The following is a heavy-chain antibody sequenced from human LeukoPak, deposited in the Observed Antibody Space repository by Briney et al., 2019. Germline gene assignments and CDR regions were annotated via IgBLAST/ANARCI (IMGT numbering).Heavy chain of an antibody. CDR3: ARRRYDCYDY. CDR1: GYTFTGYG. J-gene: IGHJ4*02. Sequence: GASVKVSCRASGYTFTGYGVTWVRQAPGQALEWMGWTTVYNSVTKSAQKFQDRVTMTTDTSTTTAYLELRSLRSDDTAVYYCARRRYDCYDYWGQGTLVTVSS. CDR2: TTVYNSVT. V-gene: IGHV1-18*01. D-gene: IGHD3-16*01.